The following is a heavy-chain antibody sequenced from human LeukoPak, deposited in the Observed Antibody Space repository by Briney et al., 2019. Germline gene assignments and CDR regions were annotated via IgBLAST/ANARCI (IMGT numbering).Heavy chain of an antibody. CDR1: GGSISSYY. CDR3: ARHGVVVTATFDY. CDR2: IYYSGST. J-gene: IGHJ4*02. V-gene: IGHV4-59*08. D-gene: IGHD2-21*02. Sequence: SETLSLTCTVSGGSISSYYWSWIRQPPGKGLEWIGYIYYSGSTNYNPSLKSRVTISVDTSKNQFSLKLSSVTAADTAVYYRARHGVVVTATFDYWGQGTLVTVSS.